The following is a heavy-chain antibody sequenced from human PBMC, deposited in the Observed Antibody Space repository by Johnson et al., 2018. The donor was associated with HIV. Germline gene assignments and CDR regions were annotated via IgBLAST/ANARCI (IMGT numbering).Heavy chain of an antibody. V-gene: IGHV3-30*18. CDR1: GFTFSSYG. D-gene: IGHD4/OR15-4a*01. CDR2: ISYDGSTK. Sequence: QVQVVESGGGVVQPGRSLRLSCAASGFTFSSYGMHWVRQAPGKGLEWVAVISYDGSTKYYADSVKGRFTISRDNSKDTLYLQMNSLGAEGPAVYYCAKEWCGSRRAFDIWGQGTMVTVSS. CDR3: AKEWCGSRRAFDI. J-gene: IGHJ3*02.